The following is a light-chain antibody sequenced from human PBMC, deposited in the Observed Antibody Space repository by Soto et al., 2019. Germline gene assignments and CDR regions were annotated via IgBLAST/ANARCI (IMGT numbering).Light chain of an antibody. CDR3: QQYYSYPPT. J-gene: IGKJ1*01. CDR2: AAS. V-gene: IGKV1-8*01. Sequence: AIRMTQSPSSLSASTGDRVTITCRASQGISSYLAWYQQKPGKAPKLLIYAASTLQSGVPSRFSGSGSGTDFTLTISCLQSEDFATYYCQQYYSYPPTFAQGPKVDIK. CDR1: QGISSY.